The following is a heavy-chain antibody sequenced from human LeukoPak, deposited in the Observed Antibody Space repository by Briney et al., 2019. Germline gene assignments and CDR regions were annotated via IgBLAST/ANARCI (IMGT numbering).Heavy chain of an antibody. J-gene: IGHJ4*02. CDR1: GGSISSYY. V-gene: IGHV4-59*12. D-gene: IGHD3-3*01. Sequence: SETLSLTCTVSGGSISSYYWGWIRQPPGKGLEWIGYIYHSGSTNYNPSFKSRVTISVDTSKNQFSLKLSSVTAADTAVYYCARVGFLEWLLMDYWGQGTLVTVSS. CDR3: ARVGFLEWLLMDY. CDR2: IYHSGST.